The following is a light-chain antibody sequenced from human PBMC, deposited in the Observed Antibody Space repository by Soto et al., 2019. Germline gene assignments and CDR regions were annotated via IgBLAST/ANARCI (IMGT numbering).Light chain of an antibody. CDR1: QGISSY. CDR2: ASS. CDR3: QHYYSYPYT. V-gene: IGKV1-8*01. J-gene: IGKJ2*01. Sequence: AIRMTQSPSSFSASTGDRVTITCRASQGISSYLAWYQQKPEKAPKLLIYASSTLQSGVPSRFSGSGSGTDLTLTISCLQSEDFATYYCQHYYSYPYTFGQGTKLEIK.